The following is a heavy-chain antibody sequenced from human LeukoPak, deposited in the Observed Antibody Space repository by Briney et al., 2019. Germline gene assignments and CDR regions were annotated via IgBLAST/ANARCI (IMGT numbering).Heavy chain of an antibody. CDR2: ISSSGSTI. CDR1: GFTFSDYY. J-gene: IGHJ4*02. Sequence: PGGSLRLSCAASGFTFSDYYMSWIRQAPGKGLEWVSYISSSGSTIYYADSAKGRFTISRDNAKNSLYLQMNSLRAEDTAVYYCARAYFDWLSRQYYFDYWGQGTLVTVSS. V-gene: IGHV3-11*01. CDR3: ARAYFDWLSRQYYFDY. D-gene: IGHD3-9*01.